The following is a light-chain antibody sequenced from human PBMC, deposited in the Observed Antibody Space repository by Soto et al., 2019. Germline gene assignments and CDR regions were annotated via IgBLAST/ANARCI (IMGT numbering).Light chain of an antibody. CDR2: DAS. Sequence: DIQMTQSPSTLSASVGDRVTITCRASQSITSWLAWYQQNPGKAPKLLIYDASTLETGVPSRFSGTGSGTEFTLTISSLQPDDFATYYCQQYNSSPTFGQGTKVEIK. J-gene: IGKJ1*01. CDR3: QQYNSSPT. V-gene: IGKV1-5*01. CDR1: QSITSW.